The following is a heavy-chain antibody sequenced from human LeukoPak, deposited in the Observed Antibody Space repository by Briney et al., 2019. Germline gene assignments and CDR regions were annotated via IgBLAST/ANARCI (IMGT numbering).Heavy chain of an antibody. D-gene: IGHD5-24*01. CDR3: ARAFADGYNSSPFDY. J-gene: IGHJ4*02. Sequence: GGSLRLSCAASGFTFSSYSMNWVRQAPGKGLEWVSSISSSSSYMYYADSVKGRFTISRDNAKNSLYLQMNSLRAEDTAVYYCARAFADGYNSSPFDYWGQGTLVTVSS. CDR1: GFTFSSYS. CDR2: ISSSSSYM. V-gene: IGHV3-21*01.